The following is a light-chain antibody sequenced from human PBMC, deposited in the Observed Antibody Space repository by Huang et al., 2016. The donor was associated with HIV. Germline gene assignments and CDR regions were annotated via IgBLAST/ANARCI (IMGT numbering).Light chain of an antibody. CDR2: GSS. CDR1: QGIKKD. J-gene: IGKJ4*01. V-gene: IGKV1-6*01. CDR3: LQDYDYPLT. Sequence: AIQMTQSPSSLSASVGDRVTITCRASQGIKKDLGWYQQKQGRVPKVLISGSSRLEDGVPSRFSGSGFCTDFTLTISSLQPGDFATYYCLQDYDYPLTFGGGTKVEI.